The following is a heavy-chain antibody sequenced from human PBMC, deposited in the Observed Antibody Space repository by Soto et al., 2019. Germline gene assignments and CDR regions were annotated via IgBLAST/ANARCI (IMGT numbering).Heavy chain of an antibody. CDR2: TYYRSKWYI. Sequence: SQTLSLTCAISGDSVSSSSVTWNWIRQPLSVCVEWLERTYYRSKWYIDYAESVKSRITINPDTSKNQFSLHLNSVTPEDTAVYYCVRLIGNSWLDFWGQGTLVTVSS. J-gene: IGHJ5*01. V-gene: IGHV6-1*01. D-gene: IGHD1-26*01. CDR3: VRLIGNSWLDF. CDR1: GDSVSSSSVT.